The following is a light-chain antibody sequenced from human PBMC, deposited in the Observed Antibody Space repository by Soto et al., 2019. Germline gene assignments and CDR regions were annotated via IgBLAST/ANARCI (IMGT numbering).Light chain of an antibody. Sequence: QPVLTQPPSVSGAPGQRVTISCTGSGSTIGAGYDVHWYQQLPGTAPRLLIYDNTNRPSGVPDRFSGSKSGTSASLAISGLQAEDEADYYCQSYDSSLSVVFGGGTKLTVL. V-gene: IGLV1-40*01. CDR2: DNT. CDR1: GSTIGAGYD. CDR3: QSYDSSLSVV. J-gene: IGLJ2*01.